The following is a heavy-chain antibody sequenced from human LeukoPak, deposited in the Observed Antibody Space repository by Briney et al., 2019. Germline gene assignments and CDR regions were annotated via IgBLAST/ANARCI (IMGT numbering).Heavy chain of an antibody. CDR2: IIPILGIA. J-gene: IGHJ4*02. V-gene: IGHV1-69*04. Sequence: SVKVSCKASGGTFSSYAISWVRQAPGQGLEWMGRIIPILGIANYAQKFQGRVTVTADKSTSTAYMELSSLRSEDTAVYYCARVEYYDSSGYYQPDYWGQGTLVTVSS. CDR3: ARVEYYDSSGYYQPDY. CDR1: GGTFSSYA. D-gene: IGHD3-22*01.